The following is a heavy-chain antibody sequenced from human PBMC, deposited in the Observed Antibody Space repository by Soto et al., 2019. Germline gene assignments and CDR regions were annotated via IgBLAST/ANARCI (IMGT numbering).Heavy chain of an antibody. D-gene: IGHD2-8*01. CDR2: IYTSGST. CDR1: GGSISSYY. Sequence: KPSETLSLTCTVSGGSISSYYWSWIRQPAGKGLEWIGRIYTSGSTNYNPSLKSRVTMSVDTSKNQFSLKLSSVTAADTAVYYCARADCTNGVCYDFDYWGQGTLVTVSS. J-gene: IGHJ4*02. V-gene: IGHV4-4*07. CDR3: ARADCTNGVCYDFDY.